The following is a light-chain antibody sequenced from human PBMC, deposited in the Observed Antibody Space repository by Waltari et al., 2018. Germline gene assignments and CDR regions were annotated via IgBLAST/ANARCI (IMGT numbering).Light chain of an antibody. V-gene: IGKV3-15*01. CDR1: QSVSIN. Sequence: PATLSVSPGERATLSCRASQSVSINLAWFQRKPGQTPRLLIYDASNRATGIPARFSGSGSGTEFTLTISSLQSEDFAVYYCQQYNMWPLAFGGGTKVEIK. CDR2: DAS. CDR3: QQYNMWPLA. J-gene: IGKJ4*01.